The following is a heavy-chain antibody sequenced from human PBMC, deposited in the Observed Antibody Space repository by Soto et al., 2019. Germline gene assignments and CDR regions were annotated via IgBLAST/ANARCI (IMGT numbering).Heavy chain of an antibody. D-gene: IGHD2-8*01. Sequence: GGSLRLSCAASGFSFSTYSMNWVRQAPGKGLEWVSSISSSSGYIYYADSVKGRFTISRDNAKNSLYLQMNSLRAEDTAVYYCARISLGYCTNGVCYTPFDYWGQGTLVTVSS. CDR2: ISSSSGYI. CDR1: GFSFSTYS. V-gene: IGHV3-21*01. J-gene: IGHJ4*02. CDR3: ARISLGYCTNGVCYTPFDY.